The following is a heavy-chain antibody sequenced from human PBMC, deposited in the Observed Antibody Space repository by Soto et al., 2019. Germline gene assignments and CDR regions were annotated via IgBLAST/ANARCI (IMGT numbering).Heavy chain of an antibody. J-gene: IGHJ4*01. CDR2: ISYNGGSK. V-gene: IGHV3-64D*06. D-gene: IGHD2-21*01. CDR1: GFTFSSYA. Sequence: GESLTLSCSVSGFTFSSYAMHWVRQAPGKGLEYVSAISYNGGSKYNAASMKGRSTISSDTTNNTLLLQMTGTAAEDTAVYYGVKERSSECYCFVFDDWGQGTAVTVSS. CDR3: VKERSSECYCFVFDD.